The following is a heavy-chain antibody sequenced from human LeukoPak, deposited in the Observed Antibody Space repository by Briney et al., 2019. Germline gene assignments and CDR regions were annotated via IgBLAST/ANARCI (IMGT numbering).Heavy chain of an antibody. CDR3: ARGYSGTYRFGY. CDR1: GFTVSSNS. D-gene: IGHD1-26*01. V-gene: IGHV3-74*01. CDR2: INSDGSST. Sequence: PGGSLRLSCTVSGFTVSSNSMSWVRQAPGKGLVWVSRINSDGSSTSYADSVKGRFTISRDNAKNTLYLQMSSLRAEDTAVYYCARGYSGTYRFGYWGQGTLVTVSS. J-gene: IGHJ4*02.